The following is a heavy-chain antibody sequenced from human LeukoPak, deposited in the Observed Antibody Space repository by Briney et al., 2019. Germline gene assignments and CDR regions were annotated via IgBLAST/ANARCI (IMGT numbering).Heavy chain of an antibody. J-gene: IGHJ5*02. CDR1: GYTFTGYY. CDR3: ARAGGAAAGMGGWFDP. Sequence: ASVKVSCKASGYTFTGYYMHWVRQAPGQGLERMGWINPNSGGTNYAQKFQGRVTMTRDTSISTAYMELSRLRSDDTAVYYCARAGGAAAGMGGWFDPWGQGTLVTVSS. V-gene: IGHV1-2*02. D-gene: IGHD6-13*01. CDR2: INPNSGGT.